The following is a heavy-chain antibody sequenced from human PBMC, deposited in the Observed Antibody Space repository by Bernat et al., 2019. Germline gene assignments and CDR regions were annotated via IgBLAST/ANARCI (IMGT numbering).Heavy chain of an antibody. CDR2: ISYDGSNK. CDR3: AKGSSSWYAGWFDP. J-gene: IGHJ5*02. CDR1: GFTFSSYG. D-gene: IGHD6-13*01. V-gene: IGHV3-30*18. Sequence: QVQLVESGGGVVQPGRSLRLSCAASGFTFSSYGMHWVRQAPGKGLEWVAVISYDGSNKYYADSVKGRFTISRDNSENTLYLQMNSLRAEDTAVYYCAKGSSSWYAGWFDPWGQGTLVTVSS.